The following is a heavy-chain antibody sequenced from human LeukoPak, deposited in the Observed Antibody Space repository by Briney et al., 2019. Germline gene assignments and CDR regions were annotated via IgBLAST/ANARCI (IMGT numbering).Heavy chain of an antibody. CDR1: GFTFSSCG. V-gene: IGHV3-30*03. J-gene: IGHJ4*02. D-gene: IGHD3-22*01. Sequence: AGGSLRLSCVASGFTFSSCGMHWVRQAPGKGLEWVAVISYDGSDKYYADSVKGRFTISRDNSKNTLYLQMNSLRPEDTAMYYCARGLFDSSGYDPFYFDYWGQGTLVTVSS. CDR2: ISYDGSDK. CDR3: ARGLFDSSGYDPFYFDY.